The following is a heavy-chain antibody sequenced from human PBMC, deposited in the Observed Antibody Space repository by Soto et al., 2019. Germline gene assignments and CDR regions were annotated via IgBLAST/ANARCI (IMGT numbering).Heavy chain of an antibody. D-gene: IGHD3-10*01. J-gene: IGHJ4*02. CDR3: ARDYKPYYYGSGKVY. CDR2: IWYDGSNK. CDR1: GFTFSSYG. Sequence: QVQLVESGGGVVQPGRSLRLSCAASGFTFSSYGMHWVRQAPGKGLEWVAVIWYDGSNKYYADSVKGRFTISRDNSKNTLYLKMNSLRAEDTAVYYCARDYKPYYYGSGKVYWGQGTLVTVSS. V-gene: IGHV3-33*01.